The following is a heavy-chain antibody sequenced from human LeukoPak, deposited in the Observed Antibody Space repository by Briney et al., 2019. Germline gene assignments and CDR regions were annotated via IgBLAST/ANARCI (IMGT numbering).Heavy chain of an antibody. CDR1: GFTFSSYA. J-gene: IGHJ6*03. D-gene: IGHD6-13*01. CDR3: ARDPYSSSWLTPYYYYYYYMDV. CDR2: ISSSSSTI. V-gene: IGHV3-48*01. Sequence: GGSLRLSCAASGFTFSSYAMSWVRQAPGKGLEWVSYISSSSSTIYYADSVKGRFTISRDNAKNSLYLQMNSLRAEDTAVYYCARDPYSSSWLTPYYYYYYYMDVWGKGTTVTVSS.